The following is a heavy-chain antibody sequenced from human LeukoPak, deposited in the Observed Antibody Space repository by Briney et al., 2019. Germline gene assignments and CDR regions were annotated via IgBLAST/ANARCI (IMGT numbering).Heavy chain of an antibody. J-gene: IGHJ5*02. V-gene: IGHV1-46*01. CDR1: GYTFSNYY. Sequence: GASVKVPCKASGYTFSNYYIHWVRQAPGQGPEWMGIIGGSTNYAQKFQGRVTMTRDMSTSTDYMELSSLRSEDTAIYYCARDNSVGDNAWWFDPWGQGTLVTVSS. CDR2: IGGST. D-gene: IGHD1-26*01. CDR3: ARDNSVGDNAWWFDP.